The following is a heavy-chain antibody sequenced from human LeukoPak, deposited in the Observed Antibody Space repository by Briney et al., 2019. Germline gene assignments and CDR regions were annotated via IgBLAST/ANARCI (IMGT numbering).Heavy chain of an antibody. CDR2: INHSGST. V-gene: IGHV4-34*01. CDR3: ASLYSGSYYALDY. CDR1: GGSFSGYY. Sequence: SETLSLTCAVYGGSFSGYYWSWIRQPPGKGLEWIGEINHSGSTNYNPSLKSRVSISVDTSKNQFSLKLSSVTAADTAVYYCASLYSGSYYALDYWGQGTLVTVSS. J-gene: IGHJ4*02. D-gene: IGHD1-26*01.